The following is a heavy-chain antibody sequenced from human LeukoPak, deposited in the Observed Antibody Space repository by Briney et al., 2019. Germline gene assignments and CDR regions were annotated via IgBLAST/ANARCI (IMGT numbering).Heavy chain of an antibody. V-gene: IGHV4-59*01. CDR3: ARLSATGTSPFDD. J-gene: IGHJ5*02. CDR1: GGSISSYY. CDR2: IYYSGST. D-gene: IGHD6-13*01. Sequence: SETLSLTCSVSGGSISSYYWSWIRQPPGKGLEWIGYIYYSGSTNYNPSLKSRVTISVDASRNQFSLKLSSVTAADTAVYYCARLSATGTSPFDDWGQGTLVTVSS.